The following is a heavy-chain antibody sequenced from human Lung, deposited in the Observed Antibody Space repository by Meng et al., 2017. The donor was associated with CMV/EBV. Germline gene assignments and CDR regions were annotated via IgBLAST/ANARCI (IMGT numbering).Heavy chain of an antibody. V-gene: IGHV3-13*01. J-gene: IGHJ4*02. Sequence: GGSLRLXCTASGFTFSTYDFHWVRQPTGKGLEWVSSIGTVGDTYSIGSVKGRFIISRENAKNSVYLQMNGLRDGDTDLYYCARARSPTYFDYWGQGALVTVSS. CDR2: IGTVGDT. CDR3: ARARSPTYFDY. CDR1: GFTFSTYD.